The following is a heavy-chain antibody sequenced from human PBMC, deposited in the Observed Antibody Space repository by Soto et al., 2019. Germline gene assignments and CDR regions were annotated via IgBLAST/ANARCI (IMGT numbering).Heavy chain of an antibody. CDR2: VHHSGST. V-gene: IGHV4-4*02. J-gene: IGHJ2*01. CDR3: ARRVYGDWYFDL. Sequence: QVQLQESGPGQVKPSGTLSLTCAVSGDSTSNSNWWSWVRQPPGKGLEWIGEVHHSGSTNYNPSLKSRVTISIDTSKNQLSLKLSSVTAADTAVYYCARRVYGDWYFDLWGRGTLVTVTS. D-gene: IGHD3-10*01. CDR1: GDSTSNSNW.